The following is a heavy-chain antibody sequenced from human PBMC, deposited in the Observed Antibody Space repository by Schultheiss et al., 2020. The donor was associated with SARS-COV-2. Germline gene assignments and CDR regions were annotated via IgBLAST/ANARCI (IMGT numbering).Heavy chain of an antibody. V-gene: IGHV5-51*01. D-gene: IGHD4-11*01. CDR3: AVTVTTVY. CDR1: GYSFTTYW. Sequence: GEPLKISCKGSGYSFTTYWIGWVRQMPGKGLEWMGIIYPGDSDTRYSPSFQGQVTISADKSTSTAYLQWRSLKASDTAMYYCAVTVTTVYWGQGTLVTVSS. J-gene: IGHJ4*02. CDR2: IYPGDSDT.